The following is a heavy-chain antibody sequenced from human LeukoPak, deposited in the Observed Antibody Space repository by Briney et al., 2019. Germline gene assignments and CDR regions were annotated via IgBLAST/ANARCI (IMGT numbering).Heavy chain of an antibody. D-gene: IGHD5-18*01. CDR3: ARQATAMVLSNLHLFDY. Sequence: PSETLSLTCTVSGGSISSSSYYWGWIRQPPGKGLEWIGSIYYSGSTYYNPSLKSRVTISVDTSKNQFSLKLSSVTAADTAVYYCARQATAMVLSNLHLFDYWGQGTLVTVSS. V-gene: IGHV4-39*01. J-gene: IGHJ4*02. CDR2: IYYSGST. CDR1: GGSISSSSYY.